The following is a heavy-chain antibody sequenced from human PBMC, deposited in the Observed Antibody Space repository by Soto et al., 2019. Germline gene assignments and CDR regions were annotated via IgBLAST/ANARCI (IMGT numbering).Heavy chain of an antibody. CDR2: ISSSSSTI. V-gene: IGHV3-48*04. D-gene: IGHD4-17*01. CDR1: GFTFSSYS. CDR3: AKVAQPYGDYNYYYYMDV. J-gene: IGHJ6*03. Sequence: GGSLRLSCAASGFTFSSYSMNWVRQAPGKGLEWVSYISSSSSTIYYADSVKGRFTISRDNAKNSLYLQMNSLRPEDTALYYCAKVAQPYGDYNYYYYMDVWGKGTTVTVSS.